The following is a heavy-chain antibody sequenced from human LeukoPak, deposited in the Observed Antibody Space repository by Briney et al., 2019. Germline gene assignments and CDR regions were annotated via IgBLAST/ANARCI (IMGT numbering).Heavy chain of an antibody. CDR3: ARGRRPKDAFDI. CDR1: GDTFSSYA. CDR2: IIPIFGTA. V-gene: IGHV1-69*13. D-gene: IGHD6-6*01. J-gene: IGHJ3*02. Sequence: EASVKVSCKASGDTFSSYAISWVRQAPGQGLEWMGGIIPIFGTANYAQKFQGRVTITADESTSTAYMELSSLRSEDTAVYYCARGRRPKDAFDIWGQGTMVTVSS.